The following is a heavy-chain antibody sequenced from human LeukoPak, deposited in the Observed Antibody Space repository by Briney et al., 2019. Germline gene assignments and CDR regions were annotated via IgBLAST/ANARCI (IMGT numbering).Heavy chain of an antibody. Sequence: PSETLSLTCTVSGGSISSSSYYWGWLRQPPGKGLEWIGSIYYSGSTYYNPSLKSRVTISVDTSKNQFSLKLSSVTAADTAVYYCARRSGTDYVWGSYRYTFDYWGQGTLVTVSS. J-gene: IGHJ4*02. CDR3: ARRSGTDYVWGSYRYTFDY. D-gene: IGHD3-16*02. CDR1: GGSISSSSYY. CDR2: IYYSGST. V-gene: IGHV4-39*01.